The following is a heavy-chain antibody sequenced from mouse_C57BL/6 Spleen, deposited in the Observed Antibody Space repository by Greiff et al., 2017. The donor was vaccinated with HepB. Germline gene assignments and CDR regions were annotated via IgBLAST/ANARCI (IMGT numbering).Heavy chain of an antibody. Sequence: QVQLQQPGAELVRPGSSVKLSCKASGYTFTSYWMDWVKQRPGQGLEWIGNIYPSDSETHYNQKFKDKATLTVDKSSSTAYMQLSSRTSEDSAVYYCARHGYSNPFFDYWGQGTTLTVSS. CDR2: IYPSDSET. CDR3: ARHGYSNPFFDY. J-gene: IGHJ2*01. V-gene: IGHV1-61*01. CDR1: GYTFTSYW. D-gene: IGHD2-5*01.